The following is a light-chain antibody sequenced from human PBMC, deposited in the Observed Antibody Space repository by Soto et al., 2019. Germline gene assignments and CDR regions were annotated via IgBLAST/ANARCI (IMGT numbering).Light chain of an antibody. CDR3: QQYESYPVT. Sequence: DIQMTQSPSTLSASVGDKVTITCRASQSIAFYLTWYQQMPGTAPKPLIYQASILDSGVPSRFSGSGSGTEFTLTISSLQPDDFATYYCQQYESYPVTFGGGTKVETK. CDR2: QAS. V-gene: IGKV1-5*03. CDR1: QSIAFY. J-gene: IGKJ4*01.